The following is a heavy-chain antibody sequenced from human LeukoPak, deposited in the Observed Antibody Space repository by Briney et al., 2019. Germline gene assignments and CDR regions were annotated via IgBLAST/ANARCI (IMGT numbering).Heavy chain of an antibody. CDR3: ARGGFWFGELWAAP. D-gene: IGHD3-10*01. CDR2: IYYSGST. V-gene: IGHV4-59*12. Sequence: SETLSLTCTVSGGSITSYFWSWIRQSPGKGLEWIGYIYYSGSTNYNPSLKSRVTISVDTSKNQFSLKLSSVTAADTAVYYCARGGFWFGELWAAPWGQGPLVTVSS. J-gene: IGHJ5*02. CDR1: GGSITSYF.